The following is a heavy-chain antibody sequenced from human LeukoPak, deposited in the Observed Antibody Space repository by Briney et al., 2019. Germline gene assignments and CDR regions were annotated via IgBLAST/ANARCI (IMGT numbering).Heavy chain of an antibody. D-gene: IGHD5-24*01. Sequence: GASVKVSCKASGYTFTSYYMHWVRQAPGQGLGWMGIINPSGGSTSYAQKFQGRVTMTRDTSTSTVYMELSSLRSEDTAVYYCARDRDGYNYFLAPSEKPNDKLCYWGQGTLVTVSS. CDR3: ARDRDGYNYFLAPSEKPNDKLCY. J-gene: IGHJ4*02. CDR2: INPSGGST. V-gene: IGHV1-46*01. CDR1: GYTFTSYY.